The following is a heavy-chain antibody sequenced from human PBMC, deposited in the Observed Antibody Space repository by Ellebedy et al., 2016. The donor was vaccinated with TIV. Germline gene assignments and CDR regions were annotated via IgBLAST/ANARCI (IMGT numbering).Heavy chain of an antibody. V-gene: IGHV5-51*01. Sequence: GESLKITCKGSGYSFTSYWIGWVRQMPGKGLEWMGIIYPGYSDTRYSPSFQGQVTISAEKSISTAYLQWSSLKASDTAMYYCARNSGRRYYGSGSYYKAATYNDYWGQGTLVTVSS. CDR1: GYSFTSYW. J-gene: IGHJ4*02. CDR2: IYPGYSDT. D-gene: IGHD3-10*01. CDR3: ARNSGRRYYGSGSYYKAATYNDY.